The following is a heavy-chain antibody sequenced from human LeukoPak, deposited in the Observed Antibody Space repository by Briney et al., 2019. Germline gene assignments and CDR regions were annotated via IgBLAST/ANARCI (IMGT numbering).Heavy chain of an antibody. V-gene: IGHV4-34*01. D-gene: IGHD6-13*01. J-gene: IGHJ4*02. CDR1: GGSFSGYY. CDR2: INHSGST. Sequence: SETLSLTCAVYGGSFSGYYWSWIRQPPGKGLEWIGEINHSGSTNYNPSLKSRVTISVDTFKNQFSLKLSSVTAADTAVYYCARGKRRYSSSWYIGNYFDYWGQGTLVTVSS. CDR3: ARGKRRYSSSWYIGNYFDY.